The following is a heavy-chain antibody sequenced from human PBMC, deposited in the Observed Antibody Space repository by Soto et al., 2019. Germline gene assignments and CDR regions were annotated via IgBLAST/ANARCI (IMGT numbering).Heavy chain of an antibody. V-gene: IGHV3-23*01. CDR2: MSGTGGST. J-gene: IGHJ4*02. D-gene: IGHD6-19*01. CDR1: GFTFSSYA. Sequence: EVQLLESGGGLVQPGRSLRLSCAASGFTFSSYAMNWVRQAPGKGREWVSAMSGTGGSTYYADSVKGRFTISRDNSKNTLYLQMNSLRVEDTAVFYCAKAGFSSGWSPSYFDYWGQGTLVTVSS. CDR3: AKAGFSSGWSPSYFDY.